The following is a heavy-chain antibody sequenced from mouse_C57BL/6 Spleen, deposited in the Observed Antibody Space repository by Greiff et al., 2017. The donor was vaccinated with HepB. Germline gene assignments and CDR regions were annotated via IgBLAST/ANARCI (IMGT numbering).Heavy chain of an antibody. D-gene: IGHD1-1*01. Sequence: QVQLQQSGAELVMPGASVKLSCKASGYTFTSYWMHWVKQRPGQGLEWLGEIDPSDSYTNYNQKFKGKSTLTVDKSSSTAYMQLSSLTSEDSAVYYCSRFPTTVVATRDYFDYWGQGTTLTVSS. V-gene: IGHV1-69*01. CDR2: IDPSDSYT. CDR1: GYTFTSYW. J-gene: IGHJ2*01. CDR3: SRFPTTVVATRDYFDY.